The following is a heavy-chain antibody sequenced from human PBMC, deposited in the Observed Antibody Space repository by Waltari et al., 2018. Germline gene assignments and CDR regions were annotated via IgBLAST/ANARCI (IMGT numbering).Heavy chain of an antibody. J-gene: IGHJ4*02. CDR3: AKSDRFGGVVVGFDY. CDR2: ISGSGGNT. V-gene: IGHV3-23*04. Sequence: EVQLVESGGGLVQPGGSLRPYCADSGFTFSNYAMSWVRQAPGKGLEWVSAISGSGGNTSYADSVKGRFTISRDNSKNTVYLQMNSLRAEDTAVYYCAKSDRFGGVVVGFDYWGQGTLVTVSS. CDR1: GFTFSNYA. D-gene: IGHD3-16*02.